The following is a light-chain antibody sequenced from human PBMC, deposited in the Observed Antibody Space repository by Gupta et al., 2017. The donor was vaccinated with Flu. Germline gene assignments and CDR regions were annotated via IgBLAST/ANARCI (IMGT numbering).Light chain of an antibody. CDR3: QHNHSYPLT. CDR2: GAS. CDR1: QSISSW. J-gene: IGKJ4*01. Sequence: DIQMTQSPSTLSAFVGDRVTITCRASQSISSWLAWYQEKPGKAPKLLIYGASSRESGVPSRFSGSGSGTEFTLTISSLQPDDFATYYCQHNHSYPLTFGGGTKVEIK. V-gene: IGKV1-5*03.